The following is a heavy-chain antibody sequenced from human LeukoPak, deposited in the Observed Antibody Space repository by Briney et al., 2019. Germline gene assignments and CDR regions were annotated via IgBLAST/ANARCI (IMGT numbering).Heavy chain of an antibody. CDR3: ARGVVAAPDTVDY. Sequence: SETLTLTCTVSGESISSYYWTWIRQPAGKGLEWIGRIYSSGSTNYNPSLKSRVTMSVDTSKNQFSLKLSSLTAADTAVYYCARGVVAAPDTVDYWGQGTLVTVSS. D-gene: IGHD6-13*01. CDR2: IYSSGST. V-gene: IGHV4-4*07. CDR1: GESISSYY. J-gene: IGHJ4*02.